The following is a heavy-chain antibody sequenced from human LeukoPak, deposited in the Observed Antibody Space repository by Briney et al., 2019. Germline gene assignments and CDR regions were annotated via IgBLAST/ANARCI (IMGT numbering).Heavy chain of an antibody. V-gene: IGHV3-48*04. J-gene: IGHJ4*02. Sequence: GGSLRLSCAVSGFTFSSYSMNWVRQAPGKGLEWVSYISSSSSTIYYADSVKGRFTISRDNAKNSLYLQMNSLRAEDTAVYYCARVRGEGSSWWGDYWGQGTLVTVSS. CDR2: ISSSSSTI. CDR3: ARVRGEGSSWWGDY. CDR1: GFTFSSYS. D-gene: IGHD6-13*01.